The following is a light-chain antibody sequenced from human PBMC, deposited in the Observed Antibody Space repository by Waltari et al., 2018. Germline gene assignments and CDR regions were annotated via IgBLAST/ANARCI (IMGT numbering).Light chain of an antibody. Sequence: EIVLTPPPGTLSLPPGEIATLSCRTSQSITRALAWYQQKPGQAPRLLIYGASNRATGIPDRFSGSGSGTDFSLTISSLEPEDFAVYYCQHYLRLPVTFGQGTKVKVK. V-gene: IGKV3-20*01. CDR1: QSITRA. CDR3: QHYLRLPVT. J-gene: IGKJ1*01. CDR2: GAS.